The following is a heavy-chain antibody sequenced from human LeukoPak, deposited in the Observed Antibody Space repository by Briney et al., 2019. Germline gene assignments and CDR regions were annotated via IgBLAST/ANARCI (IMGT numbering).Heavy chain of an antibody. D-gene: IGHD6-13*01. Sequence: PGGSLRLSSAASGFTFSSYAMHWVRQAPGKGLEYVSAISSNGGSTYYANSVKGRFTISRDNSKNTLYLQMGSLRAEDMAVYYCARESSSWYTAFDYWDQGTLVTDSS. CDR1: GFTFSSYA. J-gene: IGHJ4*02. V-gene: IGHV3-64*01. CDR2: ISSNGGST. CDR3: ARESSSWYTAFDY.